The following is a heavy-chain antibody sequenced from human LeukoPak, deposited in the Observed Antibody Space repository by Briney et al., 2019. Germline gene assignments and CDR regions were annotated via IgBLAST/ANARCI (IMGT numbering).Heavy chain of an antibody. D-gene: IGHD2-8*01. Sequence: GGSLRLSCAASGFTFSSYAMSWVRQAPGKGLEWVSAISGSGGSTYYADSVKGRFTISRDNSKNTLYLQMNSLRAEDTAVYYCAKDSPDIVLMVYVSDYWGQGTLVTVSS. CDR2: ISGSGGST. V-gene: IGHV3-23*01. CDR1: GFTFSSYA. CDR3: AKDSPDIVLMVYVSDY. J-gene: IGHJ4*02.